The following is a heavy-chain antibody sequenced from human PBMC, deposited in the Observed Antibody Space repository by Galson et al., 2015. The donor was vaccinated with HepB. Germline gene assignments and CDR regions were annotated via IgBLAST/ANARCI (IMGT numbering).Heavy chain of an antibody. D-gene: IGHD3-10*01. Sequence: SLRLSCAASGFTFSSYSMNWVRQAPGKGLEWVSSISSSSSYIYYADSVKGRFTISRDNAKNSLYLQMNSLRAEDTAVYYCARDVTDRLLWFGEDTFAPIDYWGQGTLVTVSS. V-gene: IGHV3-21*01. CDR3: ARDVTDRLLWFGEDTFAPIDY. CDR2: ISSSSSYI. J-gene: IGHJ4*02. CDR1: GFTFSSYS.